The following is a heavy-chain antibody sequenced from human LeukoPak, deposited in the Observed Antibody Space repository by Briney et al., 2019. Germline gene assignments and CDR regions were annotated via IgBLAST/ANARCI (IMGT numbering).Heavy chain of an antibody. CDR3: ARDLYGTDAFDI. J-gene: IGHJ3*02. CDR2: ISSSSSYI. V-gene: IGHV3-21*01. Sequence: PGGSLRLSCAASGFTFSSYSMNWVRQAPGKGLEWVSSISSSSSYIYYADSVKGRFTIPRDNAKNSLYLQMNSLRAEDTAVYYCARDLYGTDAFDIWGQGTMVTVSS. CDR1: GFTFSSYS. D-gene: IGHD3-16*01.